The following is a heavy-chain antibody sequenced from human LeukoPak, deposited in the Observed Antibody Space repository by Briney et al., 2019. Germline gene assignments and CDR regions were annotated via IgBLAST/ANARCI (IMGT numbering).Heavy chain of an antibody. J-gene: IGHJ1*01. CDR3: ARVRGDFETD. CDR1: GGSISSYY. CDR2: SSYSGST. Sequence: SETLSLTCSVSGGSISSYYWTWIRQPPGKGLEWIGYSSYSGSTTYNPSLKSRVTISVDTSKSQFSLKLISVTAADTAIYYCARVRGDFETDWGQGTLVTVSS. D-gene: IGHD3-16*01. V-gene: IGHV4-59*01.